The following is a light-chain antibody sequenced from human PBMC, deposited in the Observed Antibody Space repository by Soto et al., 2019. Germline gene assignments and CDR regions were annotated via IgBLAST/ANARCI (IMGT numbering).Light chain of an antibody. CDR2: DAS. J-gene: IGKJ5*01. V-gene: IGKV3-11*01. CDR3: HQRSNGII. Sequence: EIALTQSPATLSLTPGERATLSCRASQSVSTYLAWYQQKPGQAPRLLIYDASNRATGIPARFSGSGSGTDFTLTISSLEPEDFAVYYCHQRSNGIIFGQGTRLEIK. CDR1: QSVSTY.